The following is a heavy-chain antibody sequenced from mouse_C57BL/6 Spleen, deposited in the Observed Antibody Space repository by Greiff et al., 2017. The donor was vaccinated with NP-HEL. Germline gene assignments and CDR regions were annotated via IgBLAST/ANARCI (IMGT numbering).Heavy chain of an antibody. CDR1: GYTFTSYW. CDR2: IDPNSGGT. V-gene: IGHV1-72*01. D-gene: IGHD1-1*01. CDR3: AREAYYGSSYWYFDV. Sequence: QVQLKQPGAELVKPGASVKLSCKASGYTFTSYWMHWVKQRPGRGLEWIGRIDPNSGGTKYNEKFKSKATLTVDKPSSTAYMQLSSLTSEDSAVYYCAREAYYGSSYWYFDVWGTGTTVTVSS. J-gene: IGHJ1*03.